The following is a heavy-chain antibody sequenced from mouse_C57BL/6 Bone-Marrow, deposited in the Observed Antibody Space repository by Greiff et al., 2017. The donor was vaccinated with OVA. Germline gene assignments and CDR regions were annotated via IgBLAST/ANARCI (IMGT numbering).Heavy chain of an antibody. Sequence: QVQLQQPGAELVKPGASVKLSCTASGFTFNSYWMHWVKQRPGQGLEWIGMIHPKGGSTKYDEKFKGKATMTVDTSSITAYLQLSSLTSEDSAVYYCARSGYSPYGYFDVWGTGTTVTVSS. CDR3: ARSGYSPYGYFDV. J-gene: IGHJ1*03. D-gene: IGHD2-12*01. V-gene: IGHV1-64*01. CDR2: IHPKGGST. CDR1: GFTFNSYW.